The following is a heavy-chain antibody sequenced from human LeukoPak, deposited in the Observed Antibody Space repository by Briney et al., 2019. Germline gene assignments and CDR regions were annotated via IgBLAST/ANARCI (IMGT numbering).Heavy chain of an antibody. CDR3: ARVGHDYSIRGSSPYYYYMDV. CDR1: GGTFSSYA. V-gene: IGHV1-69*05. J-gene: IGHJ6*03. Sequence: SVKVSCKASGGTFSSYAISWVRQAPGQGLEWMGRIIPIFGTANYAQKFQGRVTITTDESTSTAYMELSSLRSEDTAVYYCARVGHDYSIRGSSPYYYYMDVWGKGTTVTVSS. D-gene: IGHD4-11*01. CDR2: IIPIFGTA.